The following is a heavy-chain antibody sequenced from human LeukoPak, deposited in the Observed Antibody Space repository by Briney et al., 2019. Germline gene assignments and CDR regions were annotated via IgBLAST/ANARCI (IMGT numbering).Heavy chain of an antibody. CDR2: ISISSDKI. D-gene: IGHD7-27*01. J-gene: IGHJ4*02. Sequence: GGSLRLSCAASGFTFTGYSMNWVCQAPGKGLEWVSYISISSDKIYYADSVKGRFTISRDNAKNSLYLQMNSLRDEDTAVYSCAREAYWGSSGKGFDSWGQATVVTVSS. CDR1: GFTFTGYS. CDR3: AREAYWGSSGKGFDS. V-gene: IGHV3-48*02.